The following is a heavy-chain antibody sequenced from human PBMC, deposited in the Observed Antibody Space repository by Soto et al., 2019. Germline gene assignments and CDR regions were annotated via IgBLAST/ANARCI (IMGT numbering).Heavy chain of an antibody. Sequence: VQLQQWGAGLLKPSETLSLTCAVYGGSFSGYYWSWIRQPPGKGLEWVSAIGASGATTYYADSVKGRFTISRDNSRNTLYLQMNSLRAEDTAVYYCAKRWIAAAGTDYWGQGTLVTVSS. CDR1: GGSFSGYY. J-gene: IGHJ4*02. D-gene: IGHD6-13*01. V-gene: IGHV3-23*01. CDR2: IGASGATT. CDR3: AKRWIAAAGTDY.